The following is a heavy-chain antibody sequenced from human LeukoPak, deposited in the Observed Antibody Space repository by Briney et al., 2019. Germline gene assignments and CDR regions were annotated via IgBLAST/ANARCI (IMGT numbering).Heavy chain of an antibody. J-gene: IGHJ4*02. CDR3: TTHTAYNYFDY. CDR1: GFTFSNAW. Sequence: GGSLRLSCAASGFTFSNAWMSWVRQAPGKGLEWVGRIKSKTGGGTTDYAAPVKGRFTISRDDSKNTLYLQMNSLKTEDTAVYYCTTHTAYNYFDYWGQGTLVTASS. CDR2: IKSKTGGGTT. V-gene: IGHV3-15*01. D-gene: IGHD5-18*01.